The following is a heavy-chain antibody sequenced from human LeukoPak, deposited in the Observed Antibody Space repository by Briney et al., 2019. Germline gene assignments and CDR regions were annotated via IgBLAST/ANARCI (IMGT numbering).Heavy chain of an antibody. D-gene: IGHD6-19*01. J-gene: IGHJ5*02. Sequence: GGSLGLSVEASGFTLSVQAMAGVRRPQGRGLEGVSAISGSGGKTYYADSVRGRFTNSRDNSGNTLYLQMDSLRDEDTAVYYCAREIKIVVAGSWFDPWGQGAQVIVSS. CDR3: AREIKIVVAGSWFDP. CDR1: GFTLSVQA. CDR2: ISGSGGKT. V-gene: IGHV3-23*01.